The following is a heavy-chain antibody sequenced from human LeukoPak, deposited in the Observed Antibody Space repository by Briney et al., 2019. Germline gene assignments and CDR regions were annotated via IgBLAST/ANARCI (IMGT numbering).Heavy chain of an antibody. CDR1: GFTFSSYA. J-gene: IGHJ4*02. V-gene: IGHV3-23*01. CDR2: ISGSGGST. Sequence: GGSLRLSCAASGFTFSSYAMSWVRQAPGKGLEWVSAISGSGGSTYYADSVKGRFTISRDNSKNTLYLQMNSLRDEDTAVYYCAKSSYYDSSGYYREYYFDFWGQGTLVTVSS. CDR3: AKSSYYDSSGYYREYYFDF. D-gene: IGHD3-22*01.